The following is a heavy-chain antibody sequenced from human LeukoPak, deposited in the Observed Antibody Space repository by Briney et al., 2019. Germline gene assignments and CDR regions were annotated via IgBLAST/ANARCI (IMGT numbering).Heavy chain of an antibody. V-gene: IGHV3-23*01. CDR3: ARGPTIFRVTIVSDYYYGMHV. J-gene: IGHJ6*02. CDR2: ISGGGGST. CDR1: GFTFSRSA. Sequence: GGSLRLSCVASGFTFSRSAMSWVRQAPGKGLEWVSAISGGGGSTYYADSVKGRFTLSRDNTKNTVYLQMNSLRAEDTALYYCARGPTIFRVTIVSDYYYGMHVWGQGTAVTVSS. D-gene: IGHD3-3*01.